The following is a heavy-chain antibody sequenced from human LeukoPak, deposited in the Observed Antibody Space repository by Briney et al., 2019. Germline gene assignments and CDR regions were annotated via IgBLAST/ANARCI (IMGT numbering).Heavy chain of an antibody. CDR3: ARGPPYYYDSSGYLTPY. J-gene: IGHJ4*02. D-gene: IGHD3-22*01. V-gene: IGHV4-34*01. CDR2: INHSGST. CDR1: GGSFSGYY. Sequence: PSETLSLTCAVYGGSFSGYYWSWIRQPPGKGLEWIGEINHSGSTNYNPSLKSRVTISVDTSKNQFSLKLSSVTAADTAVYYCARGPPYYYDSSGYLTPYWGQGTLVTVSS.